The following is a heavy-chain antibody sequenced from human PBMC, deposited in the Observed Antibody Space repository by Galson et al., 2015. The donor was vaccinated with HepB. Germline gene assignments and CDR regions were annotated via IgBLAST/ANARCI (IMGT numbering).Heavy chain of an antibody. Sequence: SLRLSCAASGCTVSSHYMNWVRQAPGRGLEWVSVIYSGGNTYYADSVMARFTISRDNSKNTVYLQINSVRAEDTAVYYCARASVGEIDYWGQGTLVTVSS. CDR3: ARASVGEIDY. J-gene: IGHJ4*02. CDR1: GCTVSSHY. D-gene: IGHD1-26*01. V-gene: IGHV3-53*01. CDR2: IYSGGNT.